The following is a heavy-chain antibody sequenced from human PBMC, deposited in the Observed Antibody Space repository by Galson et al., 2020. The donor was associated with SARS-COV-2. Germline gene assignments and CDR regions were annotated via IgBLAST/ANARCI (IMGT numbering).Heavy chain of an antibody. CDR1: GGTFNNYG. J-gene: IGHJ5*02. CDR2: ITPMSGSV. V-gene: IGHV1-69*06. D-gene: IGHD3-3*01. CDR3: ARTSFDFWSGYYMLSWMDP. Sequence: SVKVSCKTSGGTFNNYGVTWVRQAPGQGLEWMGGITPMSGSVKYAQKFQGRVTITADKSTSTSYMELSGLRSEDTAVYYCARTSFDFWSGYYMLSWMDPWGQGTLVTISS.